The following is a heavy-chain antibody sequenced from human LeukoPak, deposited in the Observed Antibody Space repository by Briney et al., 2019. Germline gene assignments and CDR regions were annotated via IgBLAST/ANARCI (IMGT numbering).Heavy chain of an antibody. D-gene: IGHD6-19*01. Sequence: GASVKVSCKASGGTFSSYAISWVRQAPGQGLEWMGGIIPIFGTANYAQKFQGRVTITTDESTSTAYMELGSLRSEDTAVYYCAREVRIAVAGPKNYYYMDVWGKGTTVTVSS. CDR1: GGTFSSYA. CDR3: AREVRIAVAGPKNYYYMDV. V-gene: IGHV1-69*05. J-gene: IGHJ6*03. CDR2: IIPIFGTA.